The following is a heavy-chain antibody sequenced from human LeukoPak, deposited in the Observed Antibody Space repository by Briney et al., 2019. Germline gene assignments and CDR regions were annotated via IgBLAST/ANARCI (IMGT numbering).Heavy chain of an antibody. J-gene: IGHJ4*02. D-gene: IGHD3-3*01. Sequence: ASVKVSCKASGYTFTSYYMHWVRQAPGQGLEWMGIINPSGGSTSYAQKFQGRVTMTRDTSTSTVYMELSSLRSEDTAVYYCAKRRESGVVIMHYDFDFWGQGTLVTVSS. CDR1: GYTFTSYY. CDR3: AKRRESGVVIMHYDFDF. V-gene: IGHV1-46*01. CDR2: INPSGGST.